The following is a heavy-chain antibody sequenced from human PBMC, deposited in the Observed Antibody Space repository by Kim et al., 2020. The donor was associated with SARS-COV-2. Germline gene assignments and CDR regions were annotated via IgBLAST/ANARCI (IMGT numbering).Heavy chain of an antibody. V-gene: IGHV3-21*01. D-gene: IGHD1-26*01. J-gene: IGHJ4*02. CDR1: GFTFSSYT. Sequence: GGSLRLSCAASGFTFSSYTMNWVRQAPGKGLEWVSSISSSSSYIYYADSVKGRFTISRDNAKNSLYLQMNSLRAEDTAVYYCARDWEWDPTGLGWGQGTLVTVSS. CDR3: ARDWEWDPTGLG. CDR2: ISSSSSYI.